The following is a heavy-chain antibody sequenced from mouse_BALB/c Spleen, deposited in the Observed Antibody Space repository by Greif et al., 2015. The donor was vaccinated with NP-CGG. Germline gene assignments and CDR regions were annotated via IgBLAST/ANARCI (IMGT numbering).Heavy chain of an antibody. CDR3: TRGGGSYAMDY. Sequence: EVMLVESGGGLVKHGGSLKLSCAASGFTFSSYTMSWVRQTPEKRLEWVATISSGGSYTYYPDSVKGRFTISRDNAKNTLYLQMGSLKSEDTAMYYCTRGGGSYAMDYWGQGTSVTVSS. V-gene: IGHV5-6-4*01. J-gene: IGHJ4*01. CDR1: GFTFSSYT. CDR2: ISSGGSYT.